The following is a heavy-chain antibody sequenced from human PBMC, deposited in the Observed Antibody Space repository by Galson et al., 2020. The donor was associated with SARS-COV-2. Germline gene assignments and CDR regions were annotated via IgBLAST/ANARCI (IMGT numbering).Heavy chain of an antibody. J-gene: IGHJ1*01. CDR3: AIDPQWGYDSSDNEYFQH. Sequence: QLGESLKISCAASGFTFSSYGMHWVRQAPGKGLEWVALISYDVSNKYYVDFVKGRFTISRDNSKNTLYLQMNSLRAEDTAVYYCAIDPQWGYDSSDNEYFQHWGQGTLVTVSS. CDR1: GFTFSSYG. CDR2: ISYDVSNK. V-gene: IGHV3-30*03. D-gene: IGHD3-22*01.